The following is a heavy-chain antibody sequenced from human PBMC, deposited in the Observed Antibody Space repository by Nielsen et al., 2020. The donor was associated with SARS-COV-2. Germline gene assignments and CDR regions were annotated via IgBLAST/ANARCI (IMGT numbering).Heavy chain of an antibody. J-gene: IGHJ4*02. Sequence: GESLKISCAASGFTFSSYGMHWVRQAPGKGLEWVAVISYDGSNKYYADSVKGRFTISRDNSKNTLYLQMNSLRAEDTAVYYCARGDPITTLTNLDSWGQGTLVTVSS. CDR3: ARGDPITTLTNLDS. V-gene: IGHV3-30*03. CDR2: ISYDGSNK. D-gene: IGHD3-10*01. CDR1: GFTFSSYG.